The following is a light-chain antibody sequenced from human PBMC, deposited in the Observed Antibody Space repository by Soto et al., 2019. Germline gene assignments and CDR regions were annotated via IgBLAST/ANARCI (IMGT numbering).Light chain of an antibody. CDR3: SSYTSSNSLEV. J-gene: IGLJ3*02. V-gene: IGLV2-14*03. CDR1: SSDVGGYDY. CDR2: DVS. Sequence: QSALAQPASVSGSPGQSITISCTGTSSDVGGYDYVSWYQQHPGKAPKLLIYDVSNRPSGVSNRFSGSKSDNTASLSISGLQAEDEADYYCSSYTSSNSLEVFGGGTKLTVL.